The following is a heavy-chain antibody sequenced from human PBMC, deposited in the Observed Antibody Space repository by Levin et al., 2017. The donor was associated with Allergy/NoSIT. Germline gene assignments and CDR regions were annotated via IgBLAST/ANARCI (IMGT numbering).Heavy chain of an antibody. D-gene: IGHD1-1*01. J-gene: IGHJ4*02. CDR1: GFSLTNYW. CDR3: ATVMTGTSHFDY. Sequence: KSGESLKISCKTSGFSLTNYWIAWVRQMPGKGLEWMGMIYPGDSDIRYSPPFQGQVTFSVDKSINTAYLHWSSLRASDTAMYFCATVMTGTSHFDYWGQGTLITVSS. V-gene: IGHV5-51*01. CDR2: IYPGDSDI.